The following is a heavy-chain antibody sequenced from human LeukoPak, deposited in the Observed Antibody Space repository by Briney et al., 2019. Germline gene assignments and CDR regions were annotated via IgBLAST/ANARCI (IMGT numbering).Heavy chain of an antibody. CDR1: GFTFDDYA. CDR2: ISWNSGSI. J-gene: IGHJ4*02. D-gene: IGHD3-22*01. CDR3: AKDNGYYDSSGWYYFDY. Sequence: PGGSLRLSCAVSGFTFDDYAMHWVRQAPGKGLEWVSGISWNSGSIGYADSVKGRFTISRDNAKNSLYLQMNSLRAEDTALYYCAKDNGYYDSSGWYYFDYWGQGTLVTVSS. V-gene: IGHV3-9*01.